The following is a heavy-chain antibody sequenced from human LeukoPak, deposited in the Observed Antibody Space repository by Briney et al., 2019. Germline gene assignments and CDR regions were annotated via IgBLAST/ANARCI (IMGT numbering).Heavy chain of an antibody. J-gene: IGHJ4*02. D-gene: IGHD6-19*01. CDR1: GGSFSGYY. Sequence: SETLSLTCAVYGGSFSGYYWSWIRQPPGKGLEWIGEINHSGSTNYNPSLKSRVTISVDTSKNQFSLKLSSVTAADTAVYYCGRAKSSGWYPFDYWGQGTLVTVSS. CDR3: GRAKSSGWYPFDY. CDR2: INHSGST. V-gene: IGHV4-34*01.